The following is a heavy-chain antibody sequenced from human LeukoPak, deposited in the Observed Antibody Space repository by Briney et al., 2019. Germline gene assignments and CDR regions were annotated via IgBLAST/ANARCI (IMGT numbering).Heavy chain of an antibody. CDR2: IYYSGST. V-gene: IGHV4-39*01. J-gene: IGHJ5*02. Sequence: SETLSLTCTVSGGSISSSSYYWGWIRQPPGKGLEWIGSIYYSGSTYYNPSLKSRVTISVDTSKNQFSLKLSSVTAADTAVYYCARSYDFWSGYYFEDWFDPWGQGTLVTVSS. CDR1: GGSISSSSYY. D-gene: IGHD3-3*01. CDR3: ARSYDFWSGYYFEDWFDP.